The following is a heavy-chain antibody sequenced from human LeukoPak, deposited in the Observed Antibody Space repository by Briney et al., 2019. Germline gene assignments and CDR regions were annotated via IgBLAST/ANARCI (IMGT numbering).Heavy chain of an antibody. D-gene: IGHD3-10*01. CDR3: ARLMSGNYHNAVDF. Sequence: PGESLKISCKGSGYKFSKYWIGWVRQMPGKGLEWMGIIYPDDSDTRYSPSFQGQVTFSADKSTSTAYLQWSSLKASDTAMYFCARLMSGNYHNAVDFWGQGTLVTVSS. CDR1: GYKFSKYW. V-gene: IGHV5-51*01. J-gene: IGHJ4*02. CDR2: IYPDDSDT.